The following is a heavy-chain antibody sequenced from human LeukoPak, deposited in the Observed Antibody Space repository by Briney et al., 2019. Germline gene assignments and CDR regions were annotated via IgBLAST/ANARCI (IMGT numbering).Heavy chain of an antibody. Sequence: GGSLRLSCAASGFILSNCAMTWVLQATGKGLEWVSGIDTKGTRTYYADSVKGRFTISRDNSKNTLFLQMNSLRAEDTAVYYCVKEVVATIPPLWGQGTLVTVSS. CDR3: VKEVVATIPPL. V-gene: IGHV3-23*01. J-gene: IGHJ4*02. CDR1: GFILSNCA. D-gene: IGHD5-12*01. CDR2: IDTKGTRT.